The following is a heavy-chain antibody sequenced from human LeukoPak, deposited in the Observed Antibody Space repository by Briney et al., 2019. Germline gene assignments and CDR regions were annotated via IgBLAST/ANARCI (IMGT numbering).Heavy chain of an antibody. J-gene: IGHJ4*02. Sequence: ASVKVSCKASGGTFSSYAISWVRQATGQGLEWMGWMNPNSGNTGYAQKFQGRVTMTRNTSISTAYMELSSLRSEDTAVYYCARPRGPSGSYTPDDYWGQGTLVTVSS. CDR2: MNPNSGNT. CDR1: GGTFSSYA. D-gene: IGHD1-26*01. V-gene: IGHV1-8*02. CDR3: ARPRGPSGSYTPDDY.